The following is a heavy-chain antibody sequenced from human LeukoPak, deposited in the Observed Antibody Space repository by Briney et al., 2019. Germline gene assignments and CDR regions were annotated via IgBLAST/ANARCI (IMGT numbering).Heavy chain of an antibody. CDR2: FGHGRNA. Sequence: SETLSLPCTLSGGSINTNDYYWGWIRQPPGKGLEWIGSFGHGRNAFYNPSLQSRVTISVDASTNQFSLRLTSVTAADTAMYYCGRHVPWRNFDLWGQGTLVTVSS. CDR3: GRHVPWRNFDL. J-gene: IGHJ5*02. V-gene: IGHV4-39*01. CDR1: GGSINTNDYY.